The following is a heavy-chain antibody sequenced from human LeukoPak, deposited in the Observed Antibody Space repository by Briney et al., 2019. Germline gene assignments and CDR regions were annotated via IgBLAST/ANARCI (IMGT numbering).Heavy chain of an antibody. D-gene: IGHD5-12*01. CDR2: TSYDGTDT. J-gene: IGHJ4*02. CDR3: AKGAYDYIEIAYFDS. CDR1: GFTFSSYG. V-gene: IGHV3-30*18. Sequence: GRSLRLSCAASGFTFSSYGIHWVRQAPGKGLEWVALTSYDGTDTYYADSVKGRFTMSRDISKNTLFLQMNSLRAEDTAIYYCAKGAYDYIEIAYFDSWGQGTLVTVSS.